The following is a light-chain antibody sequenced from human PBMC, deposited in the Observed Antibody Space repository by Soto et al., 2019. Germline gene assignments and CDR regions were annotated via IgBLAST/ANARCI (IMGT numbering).Light chain of an antibody. CDR1: SSNIGAYYV. V-gene: IGLV1-40*01. CDR2: GST. CDR3: QSYDNSLSAFV. Sequence: QSVLTQPPSVSGAPGQRVTISCTGSSSNIGAYYVVHWYQQLPGAAPKLLIYGSTNRPSGVPDRFSGSKSGTSASLAITGIQAEDEADYYCQSYDNSLSAFVFGRGTKLTVL. J-gene: IGLJ2*01.